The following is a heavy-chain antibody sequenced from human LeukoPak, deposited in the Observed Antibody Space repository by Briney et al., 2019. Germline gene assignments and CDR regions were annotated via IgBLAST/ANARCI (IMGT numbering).Heavy chain of an antibody. CDR3: AREFKPNYYGYYSYYMDV. CDR2: IYYTGSS. D-gene: IGHD3-10*01. V-gene: IGHV4-39*07. J-gene: IGHJ6*03. CDR1: GGSIRSSDDY. Sequence: PSETLSLTCSVSGGSIRSSDDYWGFVRQTPGKGLEWMGSIYYTGSSHYNPSLKSRVTISVDTSKNQFSLKLSSVTAADTAVYYCAREFKPNYYGYYSYYMDVWGKGTTVTISS.